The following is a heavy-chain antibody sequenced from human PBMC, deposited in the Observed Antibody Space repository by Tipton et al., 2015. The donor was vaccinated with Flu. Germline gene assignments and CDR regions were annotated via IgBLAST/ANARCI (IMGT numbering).Heavy chain of an antibody. Sequence: GLVKPSETLSLTCNVFGASITESDWSWVRQAAGKGLEWIGRIHVSGRTNYNPSLKGRVTVSVDTAKNQFSLILSTVTDADTAVYCCARSSRGWYRAMFDWGQGTLVTVSA. CDR1: GASITESD. D-gene: IGHD6-19*01. CDR2: IHVSGRT. V-gene: IGHV4-4*07. CDR3: ARSSRGWYRAMFD. J-gene: IGHJ4*02.